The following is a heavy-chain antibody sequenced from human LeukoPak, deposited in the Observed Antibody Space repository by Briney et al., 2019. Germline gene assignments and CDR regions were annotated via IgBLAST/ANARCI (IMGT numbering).Heavy chain of an antibody. Sequence: GGSLRLSCAASGLTFSSYAIGWVRQTPGKGLEWVSYISSSGVNTYYAEYVEGRFTISRDYSKNTLYLPMNSLRLEDTALYYCATMRGFPNWFGPWGQGALVTVSS. D-gene: IGHD2/OR15-2a*01. V-gene: IGHV3-23*01. CDR2: ISSSGVNT. J-gene: IGHJ5*02. CDR1: GLTFSSYA. CDR3: ATMRGFPNWFGP.